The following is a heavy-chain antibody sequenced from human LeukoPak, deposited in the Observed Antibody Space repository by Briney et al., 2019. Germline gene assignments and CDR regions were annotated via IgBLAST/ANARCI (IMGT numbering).Heavy chain of an antibody. CDR2: SYYSGSS. V-gene: IGHV4-39*01. CDR3: ASQRGYNYGYVDY. D-gene: IGHD5-18*01. Sequence: KPSETLSLTCTVSGGSISSRSYYWGWIRQPPGKGLEWIGSSYYSGSSYCNPSLKSRVTIFVDTSKNQFSLKLSSVTAADTAVYYCASQRGYNYGYVDYWGQGTLVTVSS. CDR1: GGSISSRSYY. J-gene: IGHJ4*02.